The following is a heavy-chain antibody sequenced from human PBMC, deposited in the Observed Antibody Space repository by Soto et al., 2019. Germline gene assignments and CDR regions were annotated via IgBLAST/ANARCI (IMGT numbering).Heavy chain of an antibody. J-gene: IGHJ4*02. V-gene: IGHV3-48*01. CDR2: ISSSSSTI. CDR1: GFTFSSYS. Sequence: EVQLVESGGGLVQPGGSLRLSCAASGFTFSSYSMNWVRQAPGKGLEWVSYISSSSSTIYYADSVKGRFTISRDNAKNSLYLQMNSLRAEDTAVYYCATDRGWWFDYRGQGTLVTVSS. CDR3: ATDRGWWFDY. D-gene: IGHD6-19*01.